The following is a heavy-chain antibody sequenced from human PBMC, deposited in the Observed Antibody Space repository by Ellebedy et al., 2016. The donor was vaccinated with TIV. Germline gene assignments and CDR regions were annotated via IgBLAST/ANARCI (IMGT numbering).Heavy chain of an antibody. Sequence: GESLKISXAASGFTFSDYYMSWIRQAPGKGLEWVSYISSSGSTIYYADSVKGRFTISRDNAKNSLYLQMNSLRAEDTAVYYCARRRTDSSSSYYYMDVWGKGTTVTVSS. CDR1: GFTFSDYY. J-gene: IGHJ6*03. CDR2: ISSSGSTI. CDR3: ARRRTDSSSSYYYMDV. V-gene: IGHV3-11*01. D-gene: IGHD6-13*01.